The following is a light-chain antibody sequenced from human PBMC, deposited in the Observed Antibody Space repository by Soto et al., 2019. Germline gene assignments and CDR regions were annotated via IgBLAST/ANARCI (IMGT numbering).Light chain of an antibody. CDR3: RHYGSSPLT. V-gene: IGKV3-20*01. CDR1: QSVSSSY. CDR2: GAS. Sequence: EIVLTPSPVTLSLSPGERATLYCRASQSVSSSYLAWYQQKPGQAPRLLIYGASSRATGIPDRFSGSGSGTDFTLTISRLEPEDFAVYYCRHYGSSPLTFGGGTKVAIK. J-gene: IGKJ4*01.